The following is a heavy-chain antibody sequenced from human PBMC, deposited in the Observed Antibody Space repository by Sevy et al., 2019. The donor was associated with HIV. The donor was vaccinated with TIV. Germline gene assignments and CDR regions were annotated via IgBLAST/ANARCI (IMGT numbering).Heavy chain of an antibody. Sequence: GGSLRLSCAASGLTFSTYSMNWVRQAPGKGLEWVSYISSSSTIYYADSVTGRFTISRDNAKNSLYLQMNSLRAEDTAVYYCASPLPFYYGSGSEEFDYWGRGTLVTVS. CDR3: ASPLPFYYGSGSEEFDY. V-gene: IGHV3-48*01. J-gene: IGHJ4*02. D-gene: IGHD3-10*01. CDR2: ISSSSTI. CDR1: GLTFSTYS.